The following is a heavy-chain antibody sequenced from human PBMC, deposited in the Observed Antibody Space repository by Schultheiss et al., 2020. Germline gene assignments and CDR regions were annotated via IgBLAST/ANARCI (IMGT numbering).Heavy chain of an antibody. CDR1: GGSFSGYY. D-gene: IGHD5-12*01. J-gene: IGHJ6*02. CDR2: IYYSGST. Sequence: SETLSLTCAVYGGSFSGYYWSWIRQPPGKGLEWIGSIYYSGSTYYNPSLKSRVTISVDTSKNQFSLNLTSVTAADTAVYYCAREVATPDYYYGMDVWGQGTTVTVSS. CDR3: AREVATPDYYYGMDV. V-gene: IGHV4-34*11.